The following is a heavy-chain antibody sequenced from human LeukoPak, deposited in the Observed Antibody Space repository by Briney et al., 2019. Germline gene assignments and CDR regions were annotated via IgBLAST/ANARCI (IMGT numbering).Heavy chain of an antibody. D-gene: IGHD6-13*01. CDR1: GFTFDDYA. CDR2: ISWNSGSI. Sequence: GRSLRLSCAASGFTFDDYAMHWVRQAPGKGLEWVSGISWNSGSIGYADSVKGRFTISRDNAKNSLYLQMNSLRAEDMALYYCAKDVSSSWYYFDYWGQGTLVTVSS. CDR3: AKDVSSSWYYFDY. V-gene: IGHV3-9*03. J-gene: IGHJ4*02.